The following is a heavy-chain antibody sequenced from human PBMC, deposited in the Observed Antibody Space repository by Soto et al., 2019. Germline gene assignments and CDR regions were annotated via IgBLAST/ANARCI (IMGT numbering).Heavy chain of an antibody. D-gene: IGHD3-10*01. V-gene: IGHV4-30-4*08. CDR1: SGSISRGPYY. CDR2: IYYSGSA. Sequence: PSETLSLTCNVSSGSISRGPYYWTWVRQHPGGGLEWIGYIYYSGSAYYNPSLESRVNMSIDTSKSHFSLKLISVTAADTAVYYCARGTMIRGVTTFDIWGHGTMVTVSS. CDR3: ARGTMIRGVTTFDI. J-gene: IGHJ3*02.